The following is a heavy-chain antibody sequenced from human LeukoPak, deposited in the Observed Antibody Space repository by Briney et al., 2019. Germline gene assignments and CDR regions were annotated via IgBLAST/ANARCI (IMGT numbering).Heavy chain of an antibody. CDR1: GYTFTSYY. Sequence: ASVKVSCKASGYTFTSYYMHWVRQAPGQGLEWMGIINPSGGSTSYAQKFQGRVTMTRDTSPSTVYMELSSLRSEDTAVYYCARDARRITMIVVVIPYLDYWGQGTLVTVSS. D-gene: IGHD3-22*01. CDR3: ARDARRITMIVVVIPYLDY. V-gene: IGHV1-46*03. J-gene: IGHJ4*02. CDR2: INPSGGST.